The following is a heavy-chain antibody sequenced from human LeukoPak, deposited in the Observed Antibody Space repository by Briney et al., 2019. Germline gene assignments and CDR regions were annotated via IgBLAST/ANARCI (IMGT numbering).Heavy chain of an antibody. CDR2: IYYSGST. D-gene: IGHD4-23*01. V-gene: IGHV4-31*03. Sequence: PSETLSLTCTVSGGSISSGGYYWSWIRQYPGKGLEWIGYIYYSGSTYYNPSLKSRVTISVDTSKNQFSLKLSSVTAADTAVYYCARGYGGNSPFDYWGQGTLVTVSS. J-gene: IGHJ4*02. CDR1: GGSISSGGYY. CDR3: ARGYGGNSPFDY.